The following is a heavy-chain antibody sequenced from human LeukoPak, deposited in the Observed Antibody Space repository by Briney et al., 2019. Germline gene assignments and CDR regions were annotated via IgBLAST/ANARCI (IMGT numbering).Heavy chain of an antibody. CDR3: ASCDAPYYFDY. Sequence: PSQTLSLTCAVSGGSISSGGYSWSWIRQPRGKGLEWIGSIYHSGSTYYTPSLKSRVTISVDTSKNQFSLKLSSVTAADTAVYYCASCDAPYYFDYWGQGTLVTVSS. V-gene: IGHV4-30-2*03. CDR1: GGSISSGGYS. D-gene: IGHD2-2*01. CDR2: IYHSGST. J-gene: IGHJ4*02.